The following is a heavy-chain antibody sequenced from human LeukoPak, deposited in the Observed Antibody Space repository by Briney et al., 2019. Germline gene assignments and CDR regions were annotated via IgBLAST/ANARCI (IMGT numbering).Heavy chain of an antibody. CDR1: GFTFGDYA. CDR2: IRSKAYGGTT. D-gene: IGHD3-3*01. V-gene: IGHV3-49*03. Sequence: HPGRSLRLSCTASGFTFGDYAMSWFRQAPGKGLEWVGFIRSKAYGGTTEYAASVKGRFTISRDDSKGIAYLQMNSLKTEDTDVYYCTRDRITIFGVVIMGYYMDVWGKGTTVTVSS. CDR3: TRDRITIFGVVIMGYYMDV. J-gene: IGHJ6*03.